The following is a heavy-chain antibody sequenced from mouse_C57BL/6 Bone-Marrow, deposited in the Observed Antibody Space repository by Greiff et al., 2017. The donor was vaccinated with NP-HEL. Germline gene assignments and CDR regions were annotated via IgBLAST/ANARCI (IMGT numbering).Heavy chain of an antibody. V-gene: IGHV5-6*01. D-gene: IGHD1-1*01. Sequence: EVKVVESGGDLVKPGGSLKLSCAASGFTFSSYGMSWVRQTPDKRLEWVATISSGGSYTYYPDSVKGRFTISRDNAKNTLYLPMSSLKSEDTAMYYCARLLFYYYGSSLDYWGQGTTLTVSS. CDR3: ARLLFYYYGSSLDY. J-gene: IGHJ2*01. CDR1: GFTFSSYG. CDR2: ISSGGSYT.